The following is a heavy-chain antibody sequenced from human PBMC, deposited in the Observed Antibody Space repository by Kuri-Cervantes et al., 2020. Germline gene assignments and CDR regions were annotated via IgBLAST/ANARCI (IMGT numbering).Heavy chain of an antibody. CDR2: ISYDGSNK. CDR3: AKDRRASKLRFLEWLPQRDYYYGMDV. Sequence: GESLKISCAASGFTFSSYGMHWVRQAPGKGLEWVAVISYDGSNKYYADSVKGRFTISRDNSKNTLYLQMNSLRAEGTAVYYCAKDRRASKLRFLEWLPQRDYYYGMDVWGQGTTVTVSS. D-gene: IGHD3-3*01. CDR1: GFTFSSYG. V-gene: IGHV3-30*18. J-gene: IGHJ6*02.